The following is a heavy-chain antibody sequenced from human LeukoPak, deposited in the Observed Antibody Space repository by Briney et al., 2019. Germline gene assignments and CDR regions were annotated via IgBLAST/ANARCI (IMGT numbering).Heavy chain of an antibody. J-gene: IGHJ4*02. CDR2: ITPFNGNT. Sequence: SVKVSCKASGYTFTSYGISWVRQAPGQALEWMGWITPFNGNTNYAQKFQDRVTITRDRSMSTAYMELSSLRSEDTAMYYCASSGYYFHYFDYWGQGTLVTVSS. V-gene: IGHV1-45*02. CDR1: GYTFTSYG. D-gene: IGHD3-22*01. CDR3: ASSGYYFHYFDY.